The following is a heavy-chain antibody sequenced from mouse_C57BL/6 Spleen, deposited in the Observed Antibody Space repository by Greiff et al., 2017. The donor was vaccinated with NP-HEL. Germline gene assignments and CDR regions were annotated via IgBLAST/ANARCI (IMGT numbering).Heavy chain of an antibody. V-gene: IGHV1-82*01. D-gene: IGHD2-4*01. CDR2: IYPGDGDT. CDR1: GYAFSSSW. CDR3: GRGDYDVSFAY. J-gene: IGHJ3*01. Sequence: VKLMESGPELVKPGASVKISCKASGYAFSSSWMNWVKQRPGKGLEWIGRIYPGDGDTNYNGKFKGKATLTADKSSSTAYMQLSSLTSEDSAVYFCGRGDYDVSFAYWGQGTLVTVSA.